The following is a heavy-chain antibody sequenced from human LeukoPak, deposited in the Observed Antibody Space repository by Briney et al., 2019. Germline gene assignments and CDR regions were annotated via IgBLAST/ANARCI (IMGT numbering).Heavy chain of an antibody. CDR1: GFTFSSYA. V-gene: IGHV3-64*01. CDR2: ISSNGGST. J-gene: IGHJ4*02. D-gene: IGHD4-23*01. CDR3: ARDTPLSLYGGYQLDY. Sequence: PGGSLRLSCAASGFTFSSYAMHWVRQAPGKGLEYVSAISSNGGSTYYANPVKGRFTISRDNSKNTLYLQMGSLRAEDMAVYYCARDTPLSLYGGYQLDYWGQGTLVTVSS.